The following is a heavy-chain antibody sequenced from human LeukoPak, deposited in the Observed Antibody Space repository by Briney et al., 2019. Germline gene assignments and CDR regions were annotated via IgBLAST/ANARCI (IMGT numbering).Heavy chain of an antibody. D-gene: IGHD1-26*01. CDR1: GGTFSSYA. Sequence: GASVRVSCKASGGTFSSYAISWVRQAPGQGLEWMGGIIPIFGTANYAQKFQGRVTITADKSTSTAYMELSSLRSEDTAVYYCASARAQYSGSSPLIYWGQGTLVTVSS. J-gene: IGHJ4*02. CDR2: IIPIFGTA. V-gene: IGHV1-69*06. CDR3: ASARAQYSGSSPLIY.